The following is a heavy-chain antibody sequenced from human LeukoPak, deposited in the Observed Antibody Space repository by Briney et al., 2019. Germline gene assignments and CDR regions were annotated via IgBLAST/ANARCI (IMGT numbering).Heavy chain of an antibody. V-gene: IGHV1-2*02. J-gene: IGHJ5*02. D-gene: IGHD2-2*01. Sequence: ASVKVSCKASGYTFTGYYMHWLRQAPGQGLEWMGWINPNSGGTNYAQKFQGRVIMTRDTSITTSYMELSRLTSDDTAVYYCARSSVVVPAAINWFDPWGQGTLVTVSS. CDR3: ARSSVVVPAAINWFDP. CDR1: GYTFTGYY. CDR2: INPNSGGT.